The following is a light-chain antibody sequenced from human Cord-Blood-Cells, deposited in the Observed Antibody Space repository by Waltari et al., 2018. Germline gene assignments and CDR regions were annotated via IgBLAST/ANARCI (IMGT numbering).Light chain of an antibody. V-gene: IGLV1-44*01. J-gene: IGLJ1*01. CDR2: SNK. Sequence: QSVLTQPPSASGTPGQRVTISCSGSSSNLGSNTVNWYQQLPGTAPKLLIYSNKQRPAGSPDRCSGSKAGTSASLAISVRQSEGEADYYCAAWDDSLNGYVFGTGTKVTVL. CDR3: AAWDDSLNGYV. CDR1: SSNLGSNT.